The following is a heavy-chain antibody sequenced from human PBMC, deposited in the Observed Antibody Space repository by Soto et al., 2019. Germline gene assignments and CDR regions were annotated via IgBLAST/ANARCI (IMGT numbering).Heavy chain of an antibody. CDR2: ISGSGGST. D-gene: IGHD3-22*01. V-gene: IGHV3-23*01. CDR1: GFTFSSYA. Sequence: ESVGGLVQPGGSLRVSCAASGFTFSSYAMTWVRQAPGKGVEWVSAISGSGGSTYYAESVKGRFSISRDNSKNTLYLQMSSLRAEDTPVYYCVKCKIVVVINGPYDYWGQGILVTVSS. CDR3: VKCKIVVVINGPYDY. J-gene: IGHJ4*02.